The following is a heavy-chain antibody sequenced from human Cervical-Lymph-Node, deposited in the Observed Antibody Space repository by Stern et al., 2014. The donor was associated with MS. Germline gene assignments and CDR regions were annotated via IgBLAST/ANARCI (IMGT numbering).Heavy chain of an antibody. CDR2: IWYDVSNQ. D-gene: IGHD6-13*01. CDR1: GFTFSSYG. CDR3: ARDRVLRDYYYYGMDV. V-gene: IGHV3-33*01. Sequence: QVQLVESGGGVVQPGRSLRLSCAASGFTFSSYGMHWVRQAPGKGLERVALIWYDVSNQYYAGSVKGRFTISRDNSKNTLYLQMNSLRADDTAVYYCARDRVLRDYYYYGMDVWGQGTTVTVFS. J-gene: IGHJ6*02.